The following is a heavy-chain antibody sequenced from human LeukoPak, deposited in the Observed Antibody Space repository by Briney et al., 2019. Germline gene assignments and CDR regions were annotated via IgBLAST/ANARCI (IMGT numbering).Heavy chain of an antibody. J-gene: IGHJ4*02. CDR1: GYTFTGYY. V-gene: IGHV1-2*02. CDR2: INPNSGGT. Sequence: ASVKVSCKASGYTFTGYYMHWVRQAPGQELEWMGWINPNSGGTNYAQKFQGRVTMTRDTSISTAYMELSRLRSDDTAVYYRARETVPAIAAPRGLNYWGQGTLVTVSS. D-gene: IGHD6-13*01. CDR3: ARETVPAIAAPRGLNY.